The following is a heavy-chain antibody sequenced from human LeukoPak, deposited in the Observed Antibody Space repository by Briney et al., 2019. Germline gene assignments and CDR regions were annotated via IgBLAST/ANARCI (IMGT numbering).Heavy chain of an antibody. CDR1: AYTFTDYH. V-gene: IGHV1-2*02. J-gene: IGHJ4*02. CDR2: IHPNIGGR. D-gene: IGHD1-14*01. Sequence: ASVTVSFKSSAYTFTDYHIHWVRQAPGQGPEWMGWIHPNIGGRNYAQKFEGRVTMSRDTSISTVYLELSSLRSDDTAMYYCARLTGGSETNWGQGTLVTVSA. CDR3: ARLTGGSETN.